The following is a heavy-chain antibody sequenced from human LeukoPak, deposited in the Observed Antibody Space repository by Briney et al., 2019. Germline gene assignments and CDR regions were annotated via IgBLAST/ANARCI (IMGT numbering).Heavy chain of an antibody. Sequence: GGSLRLSCAASGFTFSSYWMHWVRQDPGRGLVWVSRINTDGSATSYADSVKGRFTISRDNAKNTLYLQMNSLRAEDTAVYYCARGSRVPPYSSSSKWFDPWGQGTLVTVSA. D-gene: IGHD6-6*01. CDR3: ARGSRVPPYSSSSKWFDP. J-gene: IGHJ5*02. V-gene: IGHV3-74*01. CDR2: INTDGSAT. CDR1: GFTFSSYW.